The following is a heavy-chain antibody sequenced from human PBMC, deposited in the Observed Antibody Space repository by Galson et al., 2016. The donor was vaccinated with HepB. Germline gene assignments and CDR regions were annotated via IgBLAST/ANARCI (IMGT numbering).Heavy chain of an antibody. V-gene: IGHV4-39*01. D-gene: IGHD6-25*01. CDR3: FRLGTAAAVANRRGSIY. CDR1: GDSIRNVGRH. CDR2: IHSSGTS. J-gene: IGHJ4*02. Sequence: ETLSLTCTVSGDSIRNVGRHWGWFRQSPGKGLEYIGSIHSSGTSYYNPSLTSRITVSADTSRNQFFLSLTSVTAADAAIYYCFRLGTAAAVANRRGSIYWSQGTRVSVSS.